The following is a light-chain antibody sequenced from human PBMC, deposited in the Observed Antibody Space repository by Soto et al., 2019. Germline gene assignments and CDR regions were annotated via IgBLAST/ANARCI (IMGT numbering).Light chain of an antibody. J-gene: IGKJ4*01. V-gene: IGKV1-39*01. Sequence: DIQLTQSPSSLSASVGDKVTVTCRASQSVDTFLNWYQQKPGKAPKLLIYAASTLHSGVPSRFSGSASGTDYTLTISGLQPDDFATYYCQQSYSNSPVTFGGGTKVEIK. CDR1: QSVDTF. CDR2: AAS. CDR3: QQSYSNSPVT.